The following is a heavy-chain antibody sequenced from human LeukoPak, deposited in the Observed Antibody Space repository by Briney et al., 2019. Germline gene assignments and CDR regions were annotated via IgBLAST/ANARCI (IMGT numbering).Heavy chain of an antibody. V-gene: IGHV3-48*02. CDR2: INSRSSSI. CDR1: GFTFNSYS. Sequence: PGGSLRLSCAASGFTFNSYSMNWVRQALGKGLEWISYINSRSSSIDYADSVKGRFTISRDNAKNSLYLQMNSLRDEDTAVYYCAREPPIKDYAMDVWGQGTTVIVSS. CDR3: AREPPIKDYAMDV. D-gene: IGHD1-14*01. J-gene: IGHJ6*02.